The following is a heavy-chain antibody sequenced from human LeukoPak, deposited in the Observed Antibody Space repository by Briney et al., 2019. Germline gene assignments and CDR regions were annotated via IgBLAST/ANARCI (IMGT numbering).Heavy chain of an antibody. CDR3: AIGTPDYYGSGSYYMAYGMDV. CDR2: IYHSGST. CDR1: GGSISSGGYS. D-gene: IGHD3-10*01. J-gene: IGHJ6*04. V-gene: IGHV4-30-2*01. Sequence: SQTLSLTCAVSGGSISSGGYSWSWIRQPPGKDLEWIGYIYHSGSTYYNPSLKSRVTISVDRSKNQFSLKLGSVTGADTAVYYCAIGTPDYYGSGSYYMAYGMDVWGKGTTVTVSS.